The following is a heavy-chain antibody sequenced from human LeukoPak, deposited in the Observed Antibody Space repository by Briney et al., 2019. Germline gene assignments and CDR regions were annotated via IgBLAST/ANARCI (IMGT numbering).Heavy chain of an antibody. V-gene: IGHV4-59*07. D-gene: IGHD6-19*01. CDR3: ARMGYSSGCYYLDY. Sequence: SDTLSLPCTVSGASTSRYYWSWVRQFRGKGLEWIGYIYYSGSTIYNPSLKRRVTISLDTSKNQFSLSLSSVTAADTAVYYCARMGYSSGCYYLDYWGQGTLVTVSS. CDR2: IYYSGST. CDR1: GASTSRYY. J-gene: IGHJ4*02.